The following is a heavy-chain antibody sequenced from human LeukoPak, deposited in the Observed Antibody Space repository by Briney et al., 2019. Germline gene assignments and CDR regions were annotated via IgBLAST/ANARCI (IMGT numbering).Heavy chain of an antibody. J-gene: IGHJ6*03. CDR1: GFTFSSYA. V-gene: IGHV3-30*01. D-gene: IGHD3-10*01. CDR2: ISYDGSNK. CDR3: ARDEVRGVPFYMDV. Sequence: GGSLRLSCAASGFTFSSYAMHWVRLAPGKGLEWVAVISYDGSNKYYADSVKGRFTISRDNSKNTLYLQMNSLRAEDTAVYYCARDEVRGVPFYMDVWGKGTTVTVSS.